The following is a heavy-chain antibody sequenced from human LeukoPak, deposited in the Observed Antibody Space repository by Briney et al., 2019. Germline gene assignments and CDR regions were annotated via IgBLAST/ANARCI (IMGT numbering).Heavy chain of an antibody. J-gene: IGHJ6*03. Sequence: NPSETLSLTCTVSGGSISSGSHYWSWIRQHPGKGLEWIGYIHYSGSTNYNPSLKSRVAISLDTSKNLFSLKLSSVTAADTAVYYCASALYYYYLDVWGKGTTVTVSS. V-gene: IGHV4-31*03. CDR1: GGSISSGSHY. CDR2: IHYSGST. CDR3: ASALYYYYLDV.